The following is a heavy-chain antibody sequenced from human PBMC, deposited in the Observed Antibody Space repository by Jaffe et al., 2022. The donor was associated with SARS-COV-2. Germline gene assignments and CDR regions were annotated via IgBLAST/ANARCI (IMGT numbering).Heavy chain of an antibody. D-gene: IGHD3-10*01. CDR1: GFTFSNYV. Sequence: EVQVVESGGGLVQPGGSLRLSCAASGFTFSNYVMNWVRQAPGKGLEWVSGISNSGGSTDHADSVKGRFTISRDNSKNTLYLQMNSLRAEDTAVYYCAKGNTVVRGVIKYYYYYMDVWGKGTTVTVSS. CDR2: ISNSGGST. CDR3: AKGNTVVRGVIKYYYYYMDV. J-gene: IGHJ6*03. V-gene: IGHV3-23*04.